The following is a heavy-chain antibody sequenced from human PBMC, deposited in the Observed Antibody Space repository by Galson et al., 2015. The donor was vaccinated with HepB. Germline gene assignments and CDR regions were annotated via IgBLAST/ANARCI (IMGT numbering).Heavy chain of an antibody. Sequence: SLRLSCAASGFPFNNAWMTWVRQAPGMGLEWVGRIKSKTDGETTDYAAPVQGRFTISRDDSKNRLYLQMNSLKTEDTAVYYCTTDVYYSTYWSWLDPWGQGTLVTVSS. D-gene: IGHD2-8*02. V-gene: IGHV3-15*01. CDR1: GFPFNNAW. CDR2: IKSKTDGETT. J-gene: IGHJ5*02. CDR3: TTDVYYSTYWSWLDP.